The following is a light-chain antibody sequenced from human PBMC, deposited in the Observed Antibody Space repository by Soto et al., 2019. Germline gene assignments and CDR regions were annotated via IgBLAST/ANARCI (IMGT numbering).Light chain of an antibody. CDR3: QQTYNTPLT. J-gene: IGKJ4*01. Sequence: DIVLTQSPGTLSLSPGERATLSCRASQSVTSTYLAWYKHKPGQPPRLLIFGASSRATGVPDRFSGSGSGTDFTLTISRLEPEDFAVYYCQQTYNTPLTFGGGTKVEIK. V-gene: IGKV3-20*01. CDR1: QSVTSTY. CDR2: GAS.